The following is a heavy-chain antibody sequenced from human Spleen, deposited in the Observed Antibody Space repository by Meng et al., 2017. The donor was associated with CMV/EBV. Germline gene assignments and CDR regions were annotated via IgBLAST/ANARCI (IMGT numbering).Heavy chain of an antibody. V-gene: IGHV3-23*01. CDR2: VSDSGGTT. Sequence: GESLKISCAASGFTFSNYVTHWVRQAPGKGLEWVSGVSDSGGTTYYADSVRGRFTFSRDSSDNTLYLQMNSLTAEDTAVYYCATEGRASWILDYWGQGTLVTVSS. J-gene: IGHJ4*02. CDR3: ATEGRASWILDY. D-gene: IGHD2-2*01. CDR1: GFTFSNYV.